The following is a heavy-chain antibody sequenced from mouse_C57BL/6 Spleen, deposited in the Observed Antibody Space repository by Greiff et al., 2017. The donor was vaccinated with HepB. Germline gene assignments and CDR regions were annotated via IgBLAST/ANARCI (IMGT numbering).Heavy chain of an antibody. CDR3: ARGYYGSSGWYFDV. J-gene: IGHJ1*03. CDR2: INPDSSTI. V-gene: IGHV4-1*01. Sequence: EVKLLESGGGLVQPGGSLKLSCAASGIDFSRYWMSWVRRAPGKGLEWIGEINPDSSTINYAPSLKDKFIISRDNAKNTRYLQMSKVRSEDTALYYCARGYYGSSGWYFDVWGTGTTVTVSS. CDR1: GIDFSRYW. D-gene: IGHD1-1*01.